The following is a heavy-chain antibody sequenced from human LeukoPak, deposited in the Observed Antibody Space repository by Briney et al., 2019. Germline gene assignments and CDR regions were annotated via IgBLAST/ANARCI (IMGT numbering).Heavy chain of an antibody. CDR3: VKDGGPGGVPYSDGSGYDALDI. D-gene: IGHD3-22*01. Sequence: GGSLRLSCAASGFGFDDYGMHWVRQGPGKGLEWVSGISWKSGRIDYADSVKGRFTISRDNAKKFLFLQMHSLRVEDTALYYCVKDGGPGGVPYSDGSGYDALDIWGQGTMVTVSS. CDR1: GFGFDDYG. CDR2: ISWKSGRI. J-gene: IGHJ3*02. V-gene: IGHV3-9*01.